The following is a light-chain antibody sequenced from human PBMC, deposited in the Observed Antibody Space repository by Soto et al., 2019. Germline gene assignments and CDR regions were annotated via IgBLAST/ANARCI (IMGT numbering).Light chain of an antibody. Sequence: QCALTQPASVSGSPGQSITISCTGTSSDVGGYNFVSWYQQHPGKAPKLMIYDVSNRPSGVSNRFSGSKSANTASLTISGLQADDEADYYCTSYTSSNTLYVFGTGTKLTVL. V-gene: IGLV2-14*01. CDR3: TSYTSSNTLYV. J-gene: IGLJ1*01. CDR1: SSDVGGYNF. CDR2: DVS.